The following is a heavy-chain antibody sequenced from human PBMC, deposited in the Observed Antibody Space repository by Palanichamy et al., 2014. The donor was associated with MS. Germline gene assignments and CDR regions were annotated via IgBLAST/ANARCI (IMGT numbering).Heavy chain of an antibody. CDR3: AKSNGWYDAFDI. V-gene: IGHV3-23*01. Sequence: EVQLLESGGGLVQPGGSLRLSCAASGFSFSSYAMTWVRQAPGKGLEWVSIISGRGGSTYYADSVKGRFTISRDNSKNTLYVQMNSLRAEDTAVYYCAKSNGWYDAFDIWGQGTMVTVSS. J-gene: IGHJ3*02. CDR2: ISGRGGST. CDR1: GFSFSSYA. D-gene: IGHD6-19*01.